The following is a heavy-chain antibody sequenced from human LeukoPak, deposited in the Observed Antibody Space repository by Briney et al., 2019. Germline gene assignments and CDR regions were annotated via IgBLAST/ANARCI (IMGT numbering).Heavy chain of an antibody. V-gene: IGHV4-4*07. CDR3: ARDRDTMVRGVITDYYYYYMGV. J-gene: IGHJ6*03. CDR2: IYTSGST. D-gene: IGHD3-10*01. Sequence: SETLSLTCTVSGGSISSYYWSWIRQPAGKGLEWIGRIYTSGSTDYNPSLKSRVTMSVDTSKNQFSLKLSSVTAADTAVYYCARDRDTMVRGVITDYYYYYMGVWGKGTTVTVSS. CDR1: GGSISSYY.